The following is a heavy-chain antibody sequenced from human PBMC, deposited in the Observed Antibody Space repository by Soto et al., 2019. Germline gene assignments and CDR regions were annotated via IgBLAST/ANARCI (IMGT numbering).Heavy chain of an antibody. CDR1: GNTLSNYA. J-gene: IGHJ4*02. D-gene: IGHD2-15*01. Sequence: QVQLVQSGAEVKKPGSSVKVSCKASGNTLSNYAFTWLRQAPGKGFELMGTIIPILRTTEYEQKFQGRVTITADESTTTVYMELSGLTSGDTGIYFCARGYQPILPFDFWGQGTLVTVSS. V-gene: IGHV1-69*11. CDR3: ARGYQPILPFDF. CDR2: IIPILRTT.